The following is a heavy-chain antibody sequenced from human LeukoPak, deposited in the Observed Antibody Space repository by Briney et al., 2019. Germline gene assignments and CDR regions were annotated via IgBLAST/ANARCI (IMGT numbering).Heavy chain of an antibody. Sequence: GGSLRLSCAASGFTFSRFWMHWVRQAPGKGLVWVARARSDGSSTVYADSVKGRFTISRDNAKQTLYLQMKNLRAEDTAIYYCARDSDAGFDYWGQGTLVTVSS. CDR3: ARDSDAGFDY. J-gene: IGHJ4*02. CDR1: GFTFSRFW. CDR2: ARSDGSST. V-gene: IGHV3-74*01.